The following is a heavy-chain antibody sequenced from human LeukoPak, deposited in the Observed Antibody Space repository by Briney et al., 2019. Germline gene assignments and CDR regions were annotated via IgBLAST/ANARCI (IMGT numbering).Heavy chain of an antibody. Sequence: GGSLRLSCAASGFTFSSYGMHWVRQAPGKGLEGVAVIWYDGSNKYYADSVKGRFTISRDNSKNTLYLQMNSLRAEDTAVYYCARDGAIFGVGDVWGQGTTVTVSS. CDR2: IWYDGSNK. D-gene: IGHD3-3*01. J-gene: IGHJ6*02. V-gene: IGHV3-33*01. CDR3: ARDGAIFGVGDV. CDR1: GFTFSSYG.